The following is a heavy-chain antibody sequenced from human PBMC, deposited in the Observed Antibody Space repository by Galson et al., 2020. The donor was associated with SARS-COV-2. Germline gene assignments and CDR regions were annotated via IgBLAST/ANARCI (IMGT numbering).Heavy chain of an antibody. CDR2: ISFDGTTE. Sequence: GESLKISCAASGFMFNNFAMHWVRQAPGKGLEWVAIISFDGTTEYEDSVKGRFTISRDTSKNTLFLQMNTLRPEDTAMYYCAREGPDYDSSYFDNWGRGTLVIVSS. CDR1: GFMFNNFA. D-gene: IGHD3-22*01. V-gene: IGHV3-30*03. J-gene: IGHJ4*01. CDR3: AREGPDYDSSYFDN.